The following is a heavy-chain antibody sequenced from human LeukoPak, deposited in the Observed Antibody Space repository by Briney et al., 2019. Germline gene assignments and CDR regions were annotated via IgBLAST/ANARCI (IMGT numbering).Heavy chain of an antibody. V-gene: IGHV3-30*04. J-gene: IGHJ4*02. CDR3: AKVRLFYDSKYFDY. D-gene: IGHD3-22*01. Sequence: PGGSLRLSCAASGFTFSSYAMHWVRQAPGKGLEWVAVISYDGSNKYYADSVKGRFTISRDNSKNTLYLQMNSLRAEDTAVYYCAKVRLFYDSKYFDYWGQGTLVTVSS. CDR1: GFTFSSYA. CDR2: ISYDGSNK.